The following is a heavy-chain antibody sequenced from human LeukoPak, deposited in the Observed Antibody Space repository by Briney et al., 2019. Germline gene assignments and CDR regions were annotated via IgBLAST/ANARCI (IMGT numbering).Heavy chain of an antibody. CDR2: ISSSGHT. Sequence: PSQTLSLTCTVSGGSISNSVYYWGWIRQPAGKGLEWLGRISSSGHTSYNPSLKSRVTISVDTSKNQFSLKLSSVTAADRGMYYCAGDDCSSSSCYLFHWGQGTLVTVSS. D-gene: IGHD2-2*01. CDR3: AGDDCSSSSCYLFH. V-gene: IGHV4-61*02. CDR1: GGSISNSVYY. J-gene: IGHJ4*02.